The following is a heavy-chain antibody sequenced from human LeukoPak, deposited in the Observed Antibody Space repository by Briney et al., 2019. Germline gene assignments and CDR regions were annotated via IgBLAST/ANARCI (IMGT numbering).Heavy chain of an antibody. Sequence: SVNVSCKTSGGTFNSYAISWVRQAPGQGLEWMGGITAIFRTTNYAQKFQGRVTITADESMSTIYMELSSLRSGDTAVYYCARHSGYHSTMYLDYWGQGTLVTVSS. CDR2: ITAIFRTT. CDR3: ARHSGYHSTMYLDY. V-gene: IGHV1-69*13. D-gene: IGHD3-22*01. J-gene: IGHJ4*02. CDR1: GGTFNSYA.